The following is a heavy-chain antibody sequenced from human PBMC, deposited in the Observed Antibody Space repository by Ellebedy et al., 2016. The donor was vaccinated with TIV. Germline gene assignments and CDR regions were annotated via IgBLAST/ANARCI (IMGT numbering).Heavy chain of an antibody. CDR1: GGSLSGYY. J-gene: IGHJ2*01. CDR3: ARQVVATSGIHVWYFDL. V-gene: IGHV4-34*01. Sequence: SETLSLTXAVYGGSLSGYYWSWIRQPPGKGLEWIGEINHSGSNNNNPSLKSRVTISVDTSKNQFSLKLTSVTATDTAVYYCARQVVATSGIHVWYFDLWGRGTLVTVSS. D-gene: IGHD1-26*01. CDR2: INHSGSN.